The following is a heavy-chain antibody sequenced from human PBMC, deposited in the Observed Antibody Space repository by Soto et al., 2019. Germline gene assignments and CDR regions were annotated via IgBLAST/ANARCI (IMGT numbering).Heavy chain of an antibody. CDR3: ARGKSSSWYSGGMDV. J-gene: IGHJ6*02. CDR1: GFTFSSYA. Sequence: GGSLRLSCAASGFTFSSYAMHWVRQAPGKGLEWVAVISYDGSNKYYADSVKGRFTISRDNSKNTLYLQMNSLRAEDTAVYYCARGKSSSWYSGGMDVWGQGTTVTV. CDR2: ISYDGSNK. D-gene: IGHD6-13*01. V-gene: IGHV3-30-3*01.